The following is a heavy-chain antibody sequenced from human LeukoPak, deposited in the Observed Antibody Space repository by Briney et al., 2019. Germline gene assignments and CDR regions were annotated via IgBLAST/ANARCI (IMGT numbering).Heavy chain of an antibody. J-gene: IGHJ4*02. CDR1: GYTFTSYD. V-gene: IGHV1-8*01. D-gene: IGHD3-3*01. Sequence: ASVKVSCKASGYTFTSYDINWVRQATGQGLEWMGWMSPNSGNTGYAQTFQGRVTMTRNTSISTAYMELSSLRSEDTAVYYCARRQSGKTIFGVVIYYFDYWGQGTLVTVSS. CDR3: ARRQSGKTIFGVVIYYFDY. CDR2: MSPNSGNT.